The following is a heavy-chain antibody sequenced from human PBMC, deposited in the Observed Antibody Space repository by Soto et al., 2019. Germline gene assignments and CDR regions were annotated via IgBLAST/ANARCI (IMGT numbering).Heavy chain of an antibody. CDR2: IKDGGRT. J-gene: IGHJ4*02. CDR1: GGSLSGYY. V-gene: IGHV4-34*01. D-gene: IGHD5-12*01. CDR3: ARGQEGVVATH. Sequence: QVQLQQWGAGLLKPSETLSLNCAVNGGSLSGYYWSWIRQPPGKGLEWIGEIKDGGRTNYSPSLKSXXTXSXXPANNQFSLRRYSVTAADTGVYYCARGQEGVVATHWDQGTLVTVSS.